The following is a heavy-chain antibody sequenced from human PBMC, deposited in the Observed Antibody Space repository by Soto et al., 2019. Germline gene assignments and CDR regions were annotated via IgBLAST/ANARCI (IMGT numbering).Heavy chain of an antibody. CDR2: IRWNSGSI. Sequence: GGSLRLSCAASGFTFDDYAMHWVRPAPGKGLEWVSGIRWNSGSIGYADSVKGRFTISKDNAKNSLYMQMNSLRAEYSALCYCAKDIPHRYGFDYWGQGTLGTVSS. D-gene: IGHD5-18*01. J-gene: IGHJ4*02. CDR1: GFTFDDYA. CDR3: AKDIPHRYGFDY. V-gene: IGHV3-9*01.